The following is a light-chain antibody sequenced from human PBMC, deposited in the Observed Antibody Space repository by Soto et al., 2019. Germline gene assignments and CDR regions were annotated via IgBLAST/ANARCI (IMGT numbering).Light chain of an antibody. Sequence: QSALTQPASVSGSPGQSITISCTGTSSDVGRYKLVSWYQQHPGKAPKLMIYDVSNRPSGVSNRFSGSKSGNTASLTISGLPAEDEADYYCSSYTTSSTLIFGGGTKLTVL. CDR3: SSYTTSSTLI. V-gene: IGLV2-14*03. CDR1: SSDVGRYKL. J-gene: IGLJ2*01. CDR2: DVS.